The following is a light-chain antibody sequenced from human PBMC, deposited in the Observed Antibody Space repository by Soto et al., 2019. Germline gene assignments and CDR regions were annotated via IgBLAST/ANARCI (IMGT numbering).Light chain of an antibody. CDR1: QSVSNNY. Sequence: EIVLTQSPGTLSLSPGERAALSCLASQSVSNNYLAWYQQKPGQAPRLLIYGASTRATGIPDRFSGSGSGTDFTLTISRLEPEDFAVFYCQQYAVSPITFGQGTRLEIK. CDR2: GAS. J-gene: IGKJ5*01. CDR3: QQYAVSPIT. V-gene: IGKV3-20*01.